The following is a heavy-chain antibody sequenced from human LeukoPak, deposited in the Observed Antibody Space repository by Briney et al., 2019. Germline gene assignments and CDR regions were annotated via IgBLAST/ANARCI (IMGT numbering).Heavy chain of an antibody. Sequence: GGSLRLSCAASGFTFNTYGMSWIRQAPGKGLEWISFINSSGSTRYYTDSVKGRFTISRDTTKNSLHLQMNSLRAEDTAIYYCARERTPKHYYGSGSYDRYFDHWGQGALVTVSS. CDR3: ARERTPKHYYGSGSYDRYFDH. D-gene: IGHD3-10*01. CDR1: GFTFNTYG. V-gene: IGHV3-48*01. CDR2: INSSGSTR. J-gene: IGHJ4*02.